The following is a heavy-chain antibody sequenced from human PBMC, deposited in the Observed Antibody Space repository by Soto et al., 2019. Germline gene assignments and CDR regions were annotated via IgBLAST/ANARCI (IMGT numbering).Heavy chain of an antibody. Sequence: ASVKVSCKASGFTFTSSAVQWVRQARGQRLEWIGWIVDGSGNTNYAQKFQERVTITRDMSTSTAYMELSSLRSEDTAVYYCAADPHGYNVYSYHYMDVWGKGTTVTVSS. D-gene: IGHD5-12*01. CDR3: AADPHGYNVYSYHYMDV. V-gene: IGHV1-58*01. CDR2: IVDGSGNT. J-gene: IGHJ6*03. CDR1: GFTFTSSA.